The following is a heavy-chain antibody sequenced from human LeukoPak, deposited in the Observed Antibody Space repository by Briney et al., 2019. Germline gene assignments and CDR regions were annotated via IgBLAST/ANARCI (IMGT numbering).Heavy chain of an antibody. D-gene: IGHD2-15*01. Sequence: ASAKVSCKASGGTFSSYAISWVRQAPGQGLEWMGGIIPIFGTANYAQKFQGRVTITADESTSTAYMELGSLRSEDTAVYYCARDARDYCSGGSCYWYHYYWGQGTLVTVSS. J-gene: IGHJ4*02. CDR2: IIPIFGTA. CDR1: GGTFSSYA. CDR3: ARDARDYCSGGSCYWYHYY. V-gene: IGHV1-69*13.